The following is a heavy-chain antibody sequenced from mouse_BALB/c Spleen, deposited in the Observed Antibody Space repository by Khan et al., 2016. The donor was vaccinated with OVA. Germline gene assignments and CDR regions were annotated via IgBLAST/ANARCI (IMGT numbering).Heavy chain of an antibody. CDR1: GFTFTDYY. CDR3: ARDRGGLLFDY. V-gene: IGHV7-3*02. CDR2: IRNKANGYTT. J-gene: IGHJ2*01. Sequence: EVELVESGGGLVQVGGSLRLSCATSGFTFTDYYMTWVRQPPGKALEWVGFIRNKANGYTTEYSASVKGRFTISRDNSQSILYRQMYTLRTEDSATYYCARDRGGLLFDYWGQGTTLTVSS. D-gene: IGHD2-13*01.